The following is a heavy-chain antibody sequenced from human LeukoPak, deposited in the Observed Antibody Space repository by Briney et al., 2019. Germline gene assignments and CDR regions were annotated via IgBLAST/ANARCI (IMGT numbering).Heavy chain of an antibody. CDR1: GFTFSSYG. Sequence: GGSLRLSCAASGFTFSSYGMHWVRQAPGKGLEWVAFIRYDGSNKYYADSVKGRFTISRDNSKNTLYLQMNSLRAEDTAVYYCAKDFDTDNWFDPWGQGTLVTVSS. CDR3: AKDFDTDNWFDP. D-gene: IGHD5-18*01. V-gene: IGHV3-30*02. J-gene: IGHJ5*02. CDR2: IRYDGSNK.